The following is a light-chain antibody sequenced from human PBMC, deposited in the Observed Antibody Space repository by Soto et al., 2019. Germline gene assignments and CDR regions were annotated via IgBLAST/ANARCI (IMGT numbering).Light chain of an antibody. J-gene: IGLJ2*01. CDR1: SGHSNYA. CDR3: QTWVTGIHI. CDR2: LNSDGSH. V-gene: IGLV4-69*01. Sequence: QLVLTQSPSASASLGASVKLTCTLSSGHSNYAIAWHQQQPEKGPRFLMKLNSDGSHSKGDGIPDRFSGSSSGAERYLTISTLQSEDEADYYCQTWVTGIHIFGGGTKLT.